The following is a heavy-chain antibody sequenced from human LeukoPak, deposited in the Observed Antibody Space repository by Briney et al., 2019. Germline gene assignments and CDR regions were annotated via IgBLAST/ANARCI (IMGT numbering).Heavy chain of an antibody. CDR3: ARGPIVGALY. D-gene: IGHD1-26*01. V-gene: IGHV1-18*01. CDR1: XYTXXSYG. Sequence: SVXVSXXASXYTXXSYGISWXRQAPGQGLEWMGWISAYNGNTNYAQKLQGRVTMTTDTSTSTAYMELRSLRSDDTAVYYCARGPIVGALYWGQGTLVTVSS. J-gene: IGHJ4*02. CDR2: ISAYNGNT.